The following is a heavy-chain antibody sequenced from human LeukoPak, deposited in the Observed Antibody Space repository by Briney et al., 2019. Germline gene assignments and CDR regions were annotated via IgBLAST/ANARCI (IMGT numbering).Heavy chain of an antibody. J-gene: IGHJ4*02. Sequence: ASVKVSCKASGYTFTSYDINWVRQAPGQGLEWMGWMNPNSGNTGYAQKFQGRVTMTRNTSISTAYMELSSLRSEDTAVYYCARVGLQQLVRDYWGQGTLVTVSS. V-gene: IGHV1-8*01. CDR3: ARVGLQQLVRDY. CDR2: MNPNSGNT. CDR1: GYTFTSYD. D-gene: IGHD6-13*01.